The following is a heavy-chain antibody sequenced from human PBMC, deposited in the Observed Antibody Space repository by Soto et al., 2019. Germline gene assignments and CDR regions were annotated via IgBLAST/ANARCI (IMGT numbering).Heavy chain of an antibody. CDR3: ARHGITMVRGVIITAGWFDP. J-gene: IGHJ5*02. V-gene: IGHV4-39*01. Sequence: SETLSLTCTVSGGSISSSSYYWGWIRQPPGKGQEWIASIYYSGSTYYNPSLKSRVTISVDTSKNQFSLKLSSVTAADTAVYYCARHGITMVRGVIITAGWFDPWGQGTLVTVSS. CDR1: GGSISSSSYY. CDR2: IYYSGST. D-gene: IGHD3-10*01.